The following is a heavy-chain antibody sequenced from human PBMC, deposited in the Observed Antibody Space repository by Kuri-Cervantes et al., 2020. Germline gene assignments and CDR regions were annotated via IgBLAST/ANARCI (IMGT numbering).Heavy chain of an antibody. D-gene: IGHD6-19*01. CDR1: GGSISSSS. J-gene: IGHJ4*02. Sequence: GGSLRLSCTVSGGSISSSSYYWGWIRQPPGKGLEWVSSISRSSSYIYYADSVKGRFTISRDNAKNSLYLQMNSLRAEDTAVYYCARDLVSGTVDYWGQGTLVTVSS. CDR3: ARDLVSGTVDY. CDR2: ISRSSSYI. V-gene: IGHV3-21*01.